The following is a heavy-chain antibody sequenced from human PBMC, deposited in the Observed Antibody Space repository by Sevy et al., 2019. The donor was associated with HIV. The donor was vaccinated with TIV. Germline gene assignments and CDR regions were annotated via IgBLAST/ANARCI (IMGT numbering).Heavy chain of an antibody. Sequence: GGSLRLSCAASRFSFNGYGMHWVRQAPGKGLEWVAFIRYDGSNTYYADSVKGRFNISRDNSKNTLYLQMNSLRTEDTAIYYCASDILTGSDFWGQGTLVTVSS. V-gene: IGHV3-30*02. D-gene: IGHD3-9*01. J-gene: IGHJ4*02. CDR2: IRYDGSNT. CDR1: RFSFNGYG. CDR3: ASDILTGSDF.